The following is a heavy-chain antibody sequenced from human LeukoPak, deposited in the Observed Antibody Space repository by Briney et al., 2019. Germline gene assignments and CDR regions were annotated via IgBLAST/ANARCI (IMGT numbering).Heavy chain of an antibody. CDR2: ISYDGSNK. CDR1: GFTFSSYA. V-gene: IGHV3-30-3*01. CDR3: ARERGGPVVVTAMGYYYYGMDV. J-gene: IGHJ6*02. D-gene: IGHD2-21*02. Sequence: GGSLTLSCAASGFTFSSYAMHWVRQAPGKGLEGVAVISYDGSNKYYADSVKGRFTISRDNSKNTLYLQMNSLRDEDTAVYYCARERGGPVVVTAMGYYYYGMDVWGQGTTVTVSS.